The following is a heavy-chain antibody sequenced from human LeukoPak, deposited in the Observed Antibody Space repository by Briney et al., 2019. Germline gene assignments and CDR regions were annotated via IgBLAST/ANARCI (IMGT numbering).Heavy chain of an antibody. J-gene: IGHJ4*02. V-gene: IGHV3-23*01. CDR3: AKSITMIVVVKGYFDY. D-gene: IGHD3-22*01. CDR1: GFTFSSYA. CDR2: ISGSGGST. Sequence: GGSLRLSCAASGFTFSSYAMSWVRQAPGKGLEWVSAISGSGGSTYYADSVKGRFTISRDNSKNTLYLQMNSLRAEDTAVYYCAKSITMIVVVKGYFDYWGQRTLVTVSS.